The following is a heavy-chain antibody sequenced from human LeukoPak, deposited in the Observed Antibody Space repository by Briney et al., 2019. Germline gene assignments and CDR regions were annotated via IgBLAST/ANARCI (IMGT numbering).Heavy chain of an antibody. V-gene: IGHV4-59*01. CDR3: ARHGSGYSYDY. D-gene: IGHD5-18*01. J-gene: IGHJ4*02. Sequence: PSETLSLTCTVSGGSMGSYYWSWIRQPPGKGLEWIGYLYNSGSTNNNPSLKSRVIISVDTSKNQFSLKLSSVTPADTAVYYCARHGSGYSYDYWGQGTLVTVSS. CDR1: GGSMGSYY. CDR2: LYNSGST.